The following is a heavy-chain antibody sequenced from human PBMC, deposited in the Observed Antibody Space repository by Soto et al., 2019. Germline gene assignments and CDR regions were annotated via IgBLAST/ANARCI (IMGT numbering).Heavy chain of an antibody. CDR2: INPNSGGT. Sequence: ASVKVSCKASGYTFTVYYMHWVRQAPGQGLEWMGWINPNSGGTNYAQKFQGWVTMTRDTSISTAYMELSRLRSDDTAVYYCARDRIAAAGGGRDYYGMDVWGQGTTVTVS. D-gene: IGHD6-13*01. J-gene: IGHJ6*02. CDR1: GYTFTVYY. V-gene: IGHV1-2*04. CDR3: ARDRIAAAGGGRDYYGMDV.